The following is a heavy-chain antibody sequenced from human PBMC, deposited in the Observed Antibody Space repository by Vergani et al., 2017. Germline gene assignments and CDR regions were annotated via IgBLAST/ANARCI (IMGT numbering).Heavy chain of an antibody. CDR2: IKSTFDRGTT. CDR3: TTDPRYCGDGSCYWLRDHHYYGMDV. J-gene: IGHJ6*02. CDR1: GFSFRNAW. Sequence: EVQLVESGGGIVKPGGPLRHSCVASGFSFRNAWMNWVRRTPGKGLEWVGRIKSTFDRGTTDHAAAVKGRFTISRDDSKNTLFLQMNGLKTEDIGVYYCTTDPRYCGDGSCYWLRDHHYYGMDVWGQGTTVTVSS. D-gene: IGHD2-21*01. V-gene: IGHV3-15*07.